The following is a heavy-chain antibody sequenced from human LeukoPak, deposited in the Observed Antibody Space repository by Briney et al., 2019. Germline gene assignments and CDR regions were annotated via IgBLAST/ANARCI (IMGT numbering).Heavy chain of an antibody. V-gene: IGHV4-59*01. CDR2: IYSSGRT. Sequence: PSETLSLTCTVSGGSISYYYWNWIRQPPGKGLEWIGYIYSSGRTNYNPSLKSRVTISVDTSKNQFSLKVSSVTDADTAVYYCARETWYHYHSSGNYGMDVWGQGTTVTVSS. J-gene: IGHJ6*02. CDR1: GGSISYYY. CDR3: ARETWYHYHSSGNYGMDV. D-gene: IGHD3-22*01.